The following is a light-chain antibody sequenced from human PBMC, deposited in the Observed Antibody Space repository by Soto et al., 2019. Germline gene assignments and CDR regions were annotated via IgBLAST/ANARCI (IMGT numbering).Light chain of an antibody. CDR1: QSVSSN. Sequence: IVMTQSPAAVSVSPGERATLSCRASQSVSSNLAWYQQKPGQAPRLLIYGASTRATGIPARFSGSGSGTEFTLTISSLQSEDFAVYYCQQYNNWPLTFGGGTKVDIK. CDR3: QQYNNWPLT. J-gene: IGKJ4*01. CDR2: GAS. V-gene: IGKV3-15*01.